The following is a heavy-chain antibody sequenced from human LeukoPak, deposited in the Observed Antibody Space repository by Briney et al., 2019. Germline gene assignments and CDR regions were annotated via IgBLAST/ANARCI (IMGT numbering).Heavy chain of an antibody. CDR1: GGSISSGDYY. Sequence: SETLSLTCTVSGGSISSGDYYWSWIRQPPGKGLEWIGYIYYSGSTYYNPSLKSRVTISVDTSKNQFSLKLSSVTAADTAVYYCARGSIAVAGGWFDPWGQGTLVTVSS. CDR2: IYYSGST. CDR3: ARGSIAVAGGWFDP. J-gene: IGHJ5*02. D-gene: IGHD6-19*01. V-gene: IGHV4-30-4*02.